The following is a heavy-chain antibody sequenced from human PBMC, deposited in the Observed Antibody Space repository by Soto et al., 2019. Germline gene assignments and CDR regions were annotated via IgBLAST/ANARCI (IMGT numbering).Heavy chain of an antibody. CDR3: ARQYYDCWCGPPHHYYLAV. Sequence: PGESLKISCKGSGYSFTSYWIGWVRQMPGKGLEWMGIIYPGDSDTRYSPSFQGQVTISADKSISTAYLQWSSLKASDTAMYYCARQYYDCWCGPPHHYYLAVWGKGTTVTVSS. CDR1: GYSFTSYW. CDR2: IYPGDSDT. V-gene: IGHV5-51*01. J-gene: IGHJ6*03. D-gene: IGHD3-3*01.